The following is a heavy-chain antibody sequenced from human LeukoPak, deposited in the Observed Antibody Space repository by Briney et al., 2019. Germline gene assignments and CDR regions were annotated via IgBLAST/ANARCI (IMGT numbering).Heavy chain of an antibody. CDR1: GFAFSSYA. D-gene: IGHD1-26*01. J-gene: IGHJ4*02. V-gene: IGHV3-23*01. Sequence: GGSLRLSCAASGFAFSSYAMSWVRQAPGKGLEWVSAISGSGGSTYYADSVKGRFTISRDNSKNTLYLQMNSLRAEDTAVYYCAKMSIVGAILYYFDYWGQGTLVTASS. CDR3: AKMSIVGAILYYFDY. CDR2: ISGSGGST.